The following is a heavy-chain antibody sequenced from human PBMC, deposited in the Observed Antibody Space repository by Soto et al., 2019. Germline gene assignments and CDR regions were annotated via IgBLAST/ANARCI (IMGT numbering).Heavy chain of an antibody. CDR2: ITGSGDDT. Sequence: RSVRLSCAASGFVFRSYAMNWVRQAPGKGLEWVSVITGSGDDTYYVDSVKGRFTISRDNSKNMLYVEMNSLRAEDTAVYYCAKAISGYNDPLDHWGQGTRVTVSS. D-gene: IGHD1-20*01. CDR3: AKAISGYNDPLDH. J-gene: IGHJ4*02. V-gene: IGHV3-23*01. CDR1: GFVFRSYA.